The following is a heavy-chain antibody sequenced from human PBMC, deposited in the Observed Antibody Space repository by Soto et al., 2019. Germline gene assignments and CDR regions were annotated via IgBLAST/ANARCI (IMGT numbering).Heavy chain of an antibody. CDR2: IYYSGRT. J-gene: IGHJ6*02. CDR1: GGSFSSGSYY. CDR3: ARGPTYYDFWSGYPPIYYYDSMDV. D-gene: IGHD3-3*01. Sequence: ETLFLTCTVSGGSFSSGSYYWSWIRQPPGKGLEWIGYIYYSGRTNYNPSLKSRVTISVDTSKNQFALKLSSVTAADTAVYYCARGPTYYDFWSGYPPIYYYDSMDVWGQGNTVTVSS. V-gene: IGHV4-61*01.